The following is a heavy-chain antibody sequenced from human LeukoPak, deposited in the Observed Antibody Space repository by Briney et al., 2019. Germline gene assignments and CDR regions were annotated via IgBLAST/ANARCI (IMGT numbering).Heavy chain of an antibody. CDR2: ISSDGSNK. D-gene: IGHD2-2*02. CDR1: GFSFSSYS. CDR3: ARDNYCSSTDCYNFDY. Sequence: GGPLRLFCAVSGFSFSSYSMHWVRQAPGKGLEWAAVISSDGSNKYYADSVKGRFTISRDNSKNTLYLQMNSLRVDDTAVYYCARDNYCSSTDCYNFDYWGQGTLVTVSS. J-gene: IGHJ4*02. V-gene: IGHV3-30-3*01.